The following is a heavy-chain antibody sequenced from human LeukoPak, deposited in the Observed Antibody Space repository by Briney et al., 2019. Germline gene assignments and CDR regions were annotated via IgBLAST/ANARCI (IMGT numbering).Heavy chain of an antibody. CDR1: GGSISSVSYY. D-gene: IGHD5-24*01. Sequence: SQTLSLTCTVPGGSISSVSYYWSWIRQPAGKGLEWIGRIYTSGSTNYNPSLKSRVTISVDTSKNQFSLKLSSVTAADTAVYYCARCDMAYNWFDPWGQGTLVTVSS. CDR2: IYTSGST. CDR3: ARCDMAYNWFDP. J-gene: IGHJ5*02. V-gene: IGHV4-61*02.